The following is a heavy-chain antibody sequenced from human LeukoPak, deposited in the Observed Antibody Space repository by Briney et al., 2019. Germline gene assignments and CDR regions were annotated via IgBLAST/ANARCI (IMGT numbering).Heavy chain of an antibody. CDR2: ISAYNGNT. V-gene: IGHV1-18*04. J-gene: IGHJ6*04. D-gene: IGHD1-26*01. CDR1: GYTFTNYG. CDR3: ARAGQYSGSGYPYYYGMDV. Sequence: ASVKVSYKASGYTFTNYGISWVGQAPGQGLEWMGWISAYNGNTNYAQKLQGRVTMTTDTSTSTAYMELRSLRSDDTAVYYCARAGQYSGSGYPYYYGMDVWGKGTTVTVSS.